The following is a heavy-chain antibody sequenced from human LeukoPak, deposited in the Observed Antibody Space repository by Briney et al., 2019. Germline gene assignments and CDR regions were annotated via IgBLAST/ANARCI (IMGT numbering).Heavy chain of an antibody. D-gene: IGHD6-13*01. CDR1: GFIFSSNS. CDR3: ATPPHNARGQQAMV. CDR2: ISGNNSSI. J-gene: IGHJ4*02. Sequence: GGSLRLSCAASGFIFSSNSMNWVRQPPGKGLEWVSSISGNNSSIYYADSVRGRFTISRDNAKNSLYLQMNSLRPEDTAVYYSATPPHNARGQQAMVWGQGTLVTVSS. V-gene: IGHV3-21*01.